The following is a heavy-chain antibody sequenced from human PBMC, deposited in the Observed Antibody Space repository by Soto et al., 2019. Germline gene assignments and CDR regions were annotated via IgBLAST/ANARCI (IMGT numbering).Heavy chain of an antibody. CDR3: ARDLWGYCGTDCYPLDV. Sequence: SETLSLTCTVSGGSISRYYWSWIRQPPGKGLEWIGYMYNTGSTVYNPPFKSRVTISVDTSKNQFSLKLNSVTAADTAVYYCARDLWGYCGTDCYPLDVWDQGTTVTVSS. CDR2: MYNTGST. J-gene: IGHJ6*02. D-gene: IGHD2-21*02. V-gene: IGHV4-59*01. CDR1: GGSISRYY.